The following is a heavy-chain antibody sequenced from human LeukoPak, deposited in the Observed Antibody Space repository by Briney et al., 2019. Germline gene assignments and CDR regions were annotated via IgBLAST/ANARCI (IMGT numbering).Heavy chain of an antibody. CDR3: ARVHYDFWSGYYSIDY. CDR1: GGSISSGGYY. CDR2: IYYSGST. D-gene: IGHD3-3*01. V-gene: IGHV4-31*03. Sequence: SETLSLTCTVSGGSISSGGYYWSWNRQHPGKGLEWIGYIYYSGSTYYNPSLRSRVTISVDTSKHQFSLTLSSVTAADTAVYYCARVHYDFWSGYYSIDYSGQGTLVTVSS. J-gene: IGHJ4*02.